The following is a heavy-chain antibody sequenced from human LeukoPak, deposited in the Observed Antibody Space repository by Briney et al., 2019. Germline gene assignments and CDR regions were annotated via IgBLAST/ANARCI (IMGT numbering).Heavy chain of an antibody. J-gene: IGHJ4*02. V-gene: IGHV3-11*06. CDR1: GFTFTDYY. CDR2: ITSSGSYT. Sequence: GGSLRLSCAASGFTFTDYYMTWIRQAPGKGLEWVSYITSSGSYTNYADSVKGRFTISRDNANNSLYLQMNSLRAEDTAVYYCARYPVGNYGSGFDYWGQGSLVIVSS. D-gene: IGHD3-10*01. CDR3: ARYPVGNYGSGFDY.